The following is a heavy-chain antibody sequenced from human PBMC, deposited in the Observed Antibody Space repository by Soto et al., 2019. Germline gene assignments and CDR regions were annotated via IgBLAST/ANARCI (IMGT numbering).Heavy chain of an antibody. V-gene: IGHV4-61*01. J-gene: IGHJ6*02. CDR2: IYYSGST. CDR1: GGSVSSGSYY. Sequence: SETLSLTCTVSGGSVSSGSYYWSWIRQPPGKGLEWIGYIYYSGSTNYNPSLRSRVTISVDTSKNQFSLKLSSVTAADTAVYYCARDRSRPRIAARPYCYYGMDVWGPGTTVKVSS. CDR3: ARDRSRPRIAARPYCYYGMDV. D-gene: IGHD6-6*01.